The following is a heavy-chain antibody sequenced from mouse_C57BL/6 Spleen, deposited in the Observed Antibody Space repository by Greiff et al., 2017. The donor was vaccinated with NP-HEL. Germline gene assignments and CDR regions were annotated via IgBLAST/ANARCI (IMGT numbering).Heavy chain of an antibody. V-gene: IGHV1-80*01. J-gene: IGHJ2*01. D-gene: IGHD1-1*01. CDR1: GYAFSSYW. CDR2: IYPGDGDT. Sequence: QVQLQQSGAELVKPGASVKISCKASGYAFSSYWMNWVKQRPGKGLEWIGQIYPGDGDTNYNGKFKGKATLTADKSSSTAYMQLSSLTSEDSAVYFCAREWYYGSSYNFDYWGQGTTLTVSS. CDR3: AREWYYGSSYNFDY.